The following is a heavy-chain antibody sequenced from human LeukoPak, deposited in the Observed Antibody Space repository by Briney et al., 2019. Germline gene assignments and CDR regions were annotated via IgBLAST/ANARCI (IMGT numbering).Heavy chain of an antibody. D-gene: IGHD2-15*01. Sequence: SETLSLTCTVSGGSISSYYWSWIRQPPGKGLEWIGYIYYSGSTNYNPSLKSRVTISVDTSKNQFSLKLSSVTAADTAVYYCARGGGSFDYWGQGTLVTVSS. CDR3: ARGGGSFDY. CDR2: IYYSGST. V-gene: IGHV4-59*01. J-gene: IGHJ4*02. CDR1: GGSISSYY.